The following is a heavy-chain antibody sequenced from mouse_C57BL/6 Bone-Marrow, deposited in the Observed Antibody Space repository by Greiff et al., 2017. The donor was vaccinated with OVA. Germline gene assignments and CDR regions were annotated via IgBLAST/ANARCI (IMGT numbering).Heavy chain of an antibody. CDR3: ARWDGYYFRFAY. J-gene: IGHJ3*01. CDR2: IYPRSGNT. D-gene: IGHD2-3*01. V-gene: IGHV1-81*01. Sequence: QVQLQQSGAELARPGASVKLSCKASGYTFTSYGISWVKQRTGQGLEWIGEIYPRSGNTYYNEKFKGKATLTADKSSSTAYMELRSLTSEDSAVYFCARWDGYYFRFAYWGQGTLVTVSA. CDR1: GYTFTSYG.